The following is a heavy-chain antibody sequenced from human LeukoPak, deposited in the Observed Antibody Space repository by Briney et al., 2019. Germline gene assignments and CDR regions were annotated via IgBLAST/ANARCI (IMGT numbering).Heavy chain of an antibody. J-gene: IGHJ6*02. CDR1: GGSISSYY. V-gene: IGHV4-59*01. Sequence: SETLSLTRTVSGGSISSYYWSWIRQPPGKGLEWIGYIYYSGSTNYNPSLKSRVTISVDTSKNQFSLKLSSVTAADTAVYYCARALRARITGTTASVYGMDVWGQGTTVTVSS. D-gene: IGHD1-20*01. CDR2: IYYSGST. CDR3: ARALRARITGTTASVYGMDV.